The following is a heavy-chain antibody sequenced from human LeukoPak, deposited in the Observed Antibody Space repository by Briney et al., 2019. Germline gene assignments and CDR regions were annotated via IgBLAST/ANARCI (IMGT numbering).Heavy chain of an antibody. CDR3: AKGRTKYDNSGVHFDS. Sequence: SQTLSLTCAISGDIVSNNNAAWNWIRQSPSRGLEWLGLTYYRSKWYNDYAASVQSRITINPDTSKNQFSLQLKSVTPEDTAVYYCAKGRTKYDNSGVHFDSWGQGTLVIVPS. D-gene: IGHD3-22*01. V-gene: IGHV6-1*01. J-gene: IGHJ4*02. CDR1: GDIVSNNNAA. CDR2: TYYRSKWYN.